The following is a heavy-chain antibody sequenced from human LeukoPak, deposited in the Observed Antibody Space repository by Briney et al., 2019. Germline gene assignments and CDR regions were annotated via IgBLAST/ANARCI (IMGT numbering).Heavy chain of an antibody. CDR1: GFTFSSYW. Sequence: GGSLRLSCAASGFTFSSYWMSWVRQAPGKGLEWVANIKQDGSEKYYVDSVRGRFTISRDNAKKSLYLQMNSLRAEDTAVYYCARLSIASPSTFDYWGQGTLVTVSS. V-gene: IGHV3-7*01. CDR2: IKQDGSEK. CDR3: ARLSIASPSTFDY. J-gene: IGHJ4*02. D-gene: IGHD6-6*01.